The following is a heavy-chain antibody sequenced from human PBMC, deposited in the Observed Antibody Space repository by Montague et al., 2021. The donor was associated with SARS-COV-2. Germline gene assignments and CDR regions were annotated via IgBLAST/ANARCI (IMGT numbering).Heavy chain of an antibody. CDR3: ARAYCGGDCNYLYIWFDS. Sequence: SETLSLTCTVSGDSVSSSDHYWGWIRQPPGKGLEWLGIVYYSGYTYYNPSVKGRVTISIDASKNQFSLRLSSVTAADTAIYYCARAYCGGDCNYLYIWFDSWGQGALVTVSS. J-gene: IGHJ5*01. D-gene: IGHD2-21*01. CDR1: GDSVSSSDHY. CDR2: VYYSGYT. V-gene: IGHV4-39*01.